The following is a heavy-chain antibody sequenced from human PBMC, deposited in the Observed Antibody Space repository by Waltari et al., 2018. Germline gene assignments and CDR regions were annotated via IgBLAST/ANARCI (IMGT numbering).Heavy chain of an antibody. D-gene: IGHD3-22*01. CDR1: GGPISIYY. Sequence: QVQLQESGPGLVKPSEPLSLTCTVSGGPISIYYWRWIRQPPGKGLEWIGYIYTSGSTNYNPSLKSRVTISVDTSKNQFSLKLSSVTAADTAVYYCARAATYYYDSSGPNPRAYYFDYWGQGTLVTVSS. J-gene: IGHJ4*02. V-gene: IGHV4-4*09. CDR2: IYTSGST. CDR3: ARAATYYYDSSGPNPRAYYFDY.